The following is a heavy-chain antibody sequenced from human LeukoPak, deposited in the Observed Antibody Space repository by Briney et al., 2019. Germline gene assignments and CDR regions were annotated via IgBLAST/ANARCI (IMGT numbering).Heavy chain of an antibody. J-gene: IGHJ4*02. CDR3: ARIAAAGRDHFDY. CDR1: GYTFTSYA. D-gene: IGHD6-13*01. V-gene: IGHV1-3*01. CDR2: INAGNGNT. Sequence: GASVKVSCKASGYTFTSYAMHWVRQAPGQRLEWMGWINAGNGNTKYSQKFQGGVTITRDTSASTAYMELRSLRSDDTAVYYCARIAAAGRDHFDYWGQGTLVTVSS.